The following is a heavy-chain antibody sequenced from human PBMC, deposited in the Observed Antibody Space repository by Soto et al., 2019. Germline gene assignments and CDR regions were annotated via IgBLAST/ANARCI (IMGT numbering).Heavy chain of an antibody. CDR1: GFTVSSNY. CDR3: ARSWKKTTVTYFESAFDI. J-gene: IGHJ3*02. Sequence: EVQLVESGGGLVQPGGSLRLSCAASGFTVSSNYMSWVRQAPGKGLEWVSVIYSGGSTYYADSVKGRFTISRHNSKNTLYLQMNSLRAEDTAVYYCARSWKKTTVTYFESAFDIWGQGTMVTVSS. CDR2: IYSGGST. D-gene: IGHD4-17*01. V-gene: IGHV3-53*04.